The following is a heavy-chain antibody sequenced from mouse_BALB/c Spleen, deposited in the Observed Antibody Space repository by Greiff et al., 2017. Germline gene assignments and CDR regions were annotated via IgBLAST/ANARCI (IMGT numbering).Heavy chain of an antibody. CDR2: IWGDGST. D-gene: IGHD2-3*01. CDR3: AKGPYDGNYAWFAY. J-gene: IGHJ3*01. Sequence: VHLVESGPGLVAPSQSLSITCTVSGFSLTSYGVSWVRQPPGKGLEWLGVIWGDGSTNYHSALISRLSISKDNSKSQVFLELNSLQTDDTATYYCAKGPYDGNYAWFAYWGQGTLVTVSA. V-gene: IGHV2-3*01. CDR1: GFSLTSYG.